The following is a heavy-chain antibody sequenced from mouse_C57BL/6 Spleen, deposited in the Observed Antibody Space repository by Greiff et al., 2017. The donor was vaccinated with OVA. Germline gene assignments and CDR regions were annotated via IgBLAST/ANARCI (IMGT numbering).Heavy chain of an antibody. D-gene: IGHD5-1*01. CDR2: IDPSDSYT. V-gene: IGHV1-50*01. Sequence: QVQLKQPGAELVKPGASVKLSCKASGYTFTSYWMQWVKQRPGQGLEWIGEIDPSDSYTNYNQKFKGKATLTVDTSSSTAYMQLSSLTSEDSAVYYCARAAGSNLGYWGQGTTLTVSS. CDR3: ARAAGSNLGY. CDR1: GYTFTSYW. J-gene: IGHJ2*01.